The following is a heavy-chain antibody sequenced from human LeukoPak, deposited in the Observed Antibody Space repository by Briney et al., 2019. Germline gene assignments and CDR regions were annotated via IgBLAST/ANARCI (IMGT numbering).Heavy chain of an antibody. V-gene: IGHV3-48*01. Sequence: GGSLRLSCAASGFTFTNYAMSWVRQAPGKGLEWVSYISSSSSTIYYADSVKGRFTISRDNAKNSLYLQMNSLRAEDTAVYYCARDAARRYDFWSGYYHYWGQGTLVTVSS. CDR3: ARDAARRYDFWSGYYHY. D-gene: IGHD3-3*01. J-gene: IGHJ4*02. CDR2: ISSSSSTI. CDR1: GFTFTNYA.